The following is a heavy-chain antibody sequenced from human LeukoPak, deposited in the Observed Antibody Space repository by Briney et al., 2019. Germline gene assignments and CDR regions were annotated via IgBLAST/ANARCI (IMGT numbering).Heavy chain of an antibody. Sequence: PSETLSLTCTVSGYSISNGYYWGWIRQPPGKGLEWVGSIYHRGSTYYNPSLRSRVTISLDRSKKKFSLKLTSVTAADTAVYFCAGGAEYYAIWRGYAGYSDYWGQGISVTVSS. J-gene: IGHJ4*02. V-gene: IGHV4-38-2*02. D-gene: IGHD3-3*01. CDR2: IYHRGST. CDR1: GYSISNGYY. CDR3: AGGAEYYAIWRGYAGYSDY.